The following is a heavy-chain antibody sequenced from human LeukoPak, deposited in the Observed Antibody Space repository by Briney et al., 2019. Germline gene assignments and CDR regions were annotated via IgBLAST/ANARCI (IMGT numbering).Heavy chain of an antibody. CDR3: AMGGSSSEANYFDY. D-gene: IGHD6-6*01. V-gene: IGHV4-4*02. CDR2: IYHSGST. Sequence: PSETLSLTCAVSGGSISSSNWWSWVRQPPGKGLEWIGEIYHSGSTNYNPSLKSRVTISVDTSKNQFSLKLSSVTAADTAVYYCAMGGSSSEANYFDYWGQGTLVTVSS. J-gene: IGHJ4*02. CDR1: GGSISSSNW.